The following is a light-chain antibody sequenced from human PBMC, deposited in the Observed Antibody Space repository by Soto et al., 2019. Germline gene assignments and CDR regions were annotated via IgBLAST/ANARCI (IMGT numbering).Light chain of an antibody. CDR2: EGT. J-gene: IGLJ1*01. CDR1: SSDVGSYNL. CDR3: FLYADNSVYV. Sequence: QSALTQPASESGSPGQSSTISCTGTSSDVGSYNLVSWFQQLPGKVPKLIIYEGTQRPSGVYDRFSGSKSGYTASLTISGLQAEDAADYYCFLYADNSVYVFGTGTKVPV. V-gene: IGLV2-23*01.